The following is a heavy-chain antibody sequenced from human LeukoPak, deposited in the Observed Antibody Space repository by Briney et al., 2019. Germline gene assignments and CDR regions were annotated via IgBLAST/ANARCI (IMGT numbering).Heavy chain of an antibody. Sequence: PSETLSLTCTVSGGSISSYYWSWIRQPPGKGLEWIGYIYYSGSTNYNPSLKSRVTISVDTSKNQFSLKLSSVTAADTAVYYCARDSSSWYFNLDYWGQGTLVTVSS. J-gene: IGHJ4*02. D-gene: IGHD6-13*01. CDR2: IYYSGST. V-gene: IGHV4-59*01. CDR1: GGSISSYY. CDR3: ARDSSSWYFNLDY.